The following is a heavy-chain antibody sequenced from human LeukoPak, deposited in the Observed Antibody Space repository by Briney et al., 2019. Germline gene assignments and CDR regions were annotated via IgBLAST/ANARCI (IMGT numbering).Heavy chain of an antibody. J-gene: IGHJ6*03. Sequence: GGSLRLSCAVSGITLSNYGMAWVRQAPGKGPEWVSFIVGGGGATYYADSVRGRFTISRDNSKNTLYLQMNNLRAEDTAVYYCAKGGGTSSSYYMDVWGKGTPVTVSS. D-gene: IGHD2-15*01. V-gene: IGHV3-23*01. CDR2: IVGGGGAT. CDR1: GITLSNYG. CDR3: AKGGGTSSSYYMDV.